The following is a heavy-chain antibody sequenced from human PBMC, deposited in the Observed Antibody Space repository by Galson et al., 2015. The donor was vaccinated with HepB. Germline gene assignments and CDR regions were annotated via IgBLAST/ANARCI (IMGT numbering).Heavy chain of an antibody. J-gene: IGHJ4*02. Sequence: SLRLSCAASGFTFSSYAMHWVRQAPGKGLEYVSAISSNGGSTYYADSVKGRFTISRDNSKNTLYLQMSSLRAEDTAVYYCVKEGPADYYGSGSYWGYWGQGTLVTVSS. CDR3: VKEGPADYYGSGSYWGY. V-gene: IGHV3-64D*06. CDR2: ISSNGGST. CDR1: GFTFSSYA. D-gene: IGHD3-10*01.